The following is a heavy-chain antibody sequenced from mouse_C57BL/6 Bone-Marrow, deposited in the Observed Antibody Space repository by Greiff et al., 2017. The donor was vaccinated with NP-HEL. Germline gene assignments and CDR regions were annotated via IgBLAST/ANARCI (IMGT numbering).Heavy chain of an antibody. J-gene: IGHJ3*01. CDR1: GYTFTSYW. CDR3: ARETGKEFAY. V-gene: IGHV1-61*01. CDR2: IYPSDSET. D-gene: IGHD4-1*01. Sequence: QVQLQQPGAELVRPGSSVKLSCKASGYTFTSYWMDWVKQRPGQGLEWIGNIYPSDSETHYNQKFKDKATLTVDKSSSTAYMQLSSLTSEDSAVYYCARETGKEFAYWGQGTPVTVSA.